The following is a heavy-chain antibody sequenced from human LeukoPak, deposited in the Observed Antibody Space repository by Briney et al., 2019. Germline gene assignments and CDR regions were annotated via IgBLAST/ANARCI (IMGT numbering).Heavy chain of an antibody. CDR3: ARSGYSYGPFDF. Sequence: SETLSLTCTVSGASISSYYWSWFRQPPGKGLEWIVYIYYSGSTKYNPSLKSRVTVSVDTSKNQFSLKLSSVTAADTAAYYCARSGYSYGPFDFWGQGTLVTVSS. V-gene: IGHV4-59*12. J-gene: IGHJ4*02. CDR1: GASISSYY. D-gene: IGHD5-18*01. CDR2: IYYSGST.